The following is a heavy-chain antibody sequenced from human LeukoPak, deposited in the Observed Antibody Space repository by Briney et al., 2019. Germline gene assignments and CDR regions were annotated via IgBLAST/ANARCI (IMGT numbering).Heavy chain of an antibody. V-gene: IGHV1-69*13. CDR3: ARMSQERRSIDYYYYMDV. Sequence: ASVKVSCKASGGTFSSYAISWVRQAPGQGLEWMGGIIPIFGTANYAQKFQGRVTITADESTSTAYMELSSLRSEDTAVYYCARMSQERRSIDYYYYMDVWGKGTTVTISS. J-gene: IGHJ6*03. CDR1: GGTFSSYA. CDR2: IIPIFGTA. D-gene: IGHD1-1*01.